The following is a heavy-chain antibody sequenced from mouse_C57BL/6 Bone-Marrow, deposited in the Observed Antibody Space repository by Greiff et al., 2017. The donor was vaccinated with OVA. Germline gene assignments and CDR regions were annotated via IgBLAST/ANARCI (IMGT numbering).Heavy chain of an antibody. V-gene: IGHV1-19*01. Sequence: EVKLVESGPVLVKPGASVKMSCKASGYTFTDYYMNWVKQSHGKSLEWIGVINPYNGGTSYNQKFKGKATLTVDKSSSTAYMELNSLTSEDSAVYYCARFGKRFAYWGQGTLVTVSA. J-gene: IGHJ3*01. CDR1: GYTFTDYY. CDR2: INPYNGGT. D-gene: IGHD2-1*01. CDR3: ARFGKRFAY.